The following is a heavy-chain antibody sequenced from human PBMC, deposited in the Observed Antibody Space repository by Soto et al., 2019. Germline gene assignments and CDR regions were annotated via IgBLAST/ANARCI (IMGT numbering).Heavy chain of an antibody. Sequence: GGSLRLSCAASGFTFSSYSMHWVRQAPGKGLEWVAVISYDGSNKYYADSVKGRFTISRDNSKNTLYLQMNSLRAEDTAVYYWGRSETGIRYYYYSGMDVGGQGTTVTV. CDR2: ISYDGSNK. J-gene: IGHJ6*02. CDR3: GRSETGIRYYYYSGMDV. V-gene: IGHV3-30-3*01. D-gene: IGHD7-27*01. CDR1: GFTFSSYS.